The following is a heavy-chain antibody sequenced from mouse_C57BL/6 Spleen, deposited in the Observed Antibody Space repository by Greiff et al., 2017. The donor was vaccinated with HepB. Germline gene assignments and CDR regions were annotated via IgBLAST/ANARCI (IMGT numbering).Heavy chain of an antibody. D-gene: IGHD1-1*01. Sequence: QVQLQQSGAELVRPGASVTLSCKASGYTFTDYEMHWVKQTPVHGLEWIGAIDPETGGTAYNQKFKGKTILTADKSSSTAYMELRSLTSEDSAVYYCTRKGLYGSDAYWGQGTLVTVSA. J-gene: IGHJ3*01. CDR2: IDPETGGT. CDR1: GYTFTDYE. CDR3: TRKGLYGSDAY. V-gene: IGHV1-15*01.